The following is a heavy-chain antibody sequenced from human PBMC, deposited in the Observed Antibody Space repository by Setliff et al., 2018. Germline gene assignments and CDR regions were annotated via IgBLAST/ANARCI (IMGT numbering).Heavy chain of an antibody. D-gene: IGHD3-10*01. V-gene: IGHV4-59*02. J-gene: IGHJ4*02. Sequence: PSETLSLTCTVSGGSVRSHYWSWIRQPPGKELEWIGFIFYSGDTKSNPSLKSRVTMSVDTPKNQFSLKLSSVTAADAAVYYCARDRTYYGSGTYTRWFDYWGQGTLVTVSS. CDR1: GGSVRSHY. CDR2: IFYSGDT. CDR3: ARDRTYYGSGTYTRWFDY.